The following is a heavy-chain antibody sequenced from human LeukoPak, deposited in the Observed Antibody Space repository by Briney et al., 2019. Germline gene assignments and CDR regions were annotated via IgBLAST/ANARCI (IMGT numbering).Heavy chain of an antibody. CDR1: GISFINHG. J-gene: IGHJ4*02. D-gene: IGHD5-24*01. Sequence: GGSLRLSCAASGISFINHGMNWVRQAPGKGLEWVPFISSSSSSMYYADSVKGRFTISRDNAKNSLYLQMNTLRAEDTAVYYCARFRRDGDNFDHWGQGTLVTVSS. V-gene: IGHV3-21*01. CDR3: ARFRRDGDNFDH. CDR2: ISSSSSSM.